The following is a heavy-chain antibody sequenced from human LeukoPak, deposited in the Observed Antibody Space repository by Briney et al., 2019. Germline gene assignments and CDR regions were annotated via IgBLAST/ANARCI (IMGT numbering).Heavy chain of an antibody. CDR3: ARDPAGSGPYYYYYYMDV. Sequence: PGGSLRLSCAASGFTFSNYWMSWVRHTPGKGLEWVANMKEDGSETYYVDSVRGRFTISRDNAKNSLYLQMNSLRAEDTAVYYCARDPAGSGPYYYYYYMDVWGKGTTVTVSS. V-gene: IGHV3-7*01. J-gene: IGHJ6*03. D-gene: IGHD3-10*01. CDR2: MKEDGSET. CDR1: GFTFSNYW.